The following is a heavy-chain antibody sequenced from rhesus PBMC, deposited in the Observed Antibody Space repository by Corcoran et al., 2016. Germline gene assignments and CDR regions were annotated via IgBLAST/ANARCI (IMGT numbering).Heavy chain of an antibody. Sequence: QVQLVQSGAEVKKPGSSVKVSCKASGYTFTDYYMHWVRQDLRQGLEWMGWIKPYNGNKKEGQNCQCRVTMARDTSTSTAYMERSSLGSEDTAVYYCARDQGSWNNGGLDSWGQGVVVTVSS. V-gene: IGHV1S2*01. CDR2: IKPYNGNK. D-gene: IGHD1-20*01. J-gene: IGHJ6*01. CDR1: GYTFTDYY. CDR3: ARDQGSWNNGGLDS.